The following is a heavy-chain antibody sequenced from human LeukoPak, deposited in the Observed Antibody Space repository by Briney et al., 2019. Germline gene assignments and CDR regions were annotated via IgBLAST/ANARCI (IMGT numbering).Heavy chain of an antibody. CDR1: GFTFSSYA. Sequence: GGSLRLSCAASGFTFSSYAMSWVRQAPGKGLEWVSAISGSGGSTYYADSVKGRFTISRDNSRNTLYLQMNSLRAEDTAVYYCAKGGYDFWSGPYHYYMDVWGKGTTVTVSS. J-gene: IGHJ6*03. CDR2: ISGSGGST. D-gene: IGHD3-3*01. CDR3: AKGGYDFWSGPYHYYMDV. V-gene: IGHV3-23*01.